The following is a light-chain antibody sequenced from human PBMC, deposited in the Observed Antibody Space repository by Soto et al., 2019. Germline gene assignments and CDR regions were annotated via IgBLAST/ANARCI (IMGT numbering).Light chain of an antibody. Sequence: AIRMTQSPSSFSASTGDRVTITCRASQGVSSYLARYQQKPGKAPKLLIYAASTLQNGFPSRFSGSRSGTAFTLTVSCLQSEEFANYPFQQDDSYPQTFGQGTKVELK. CDR3: QQDDSYPQT. CDR1: QGVSSY. J-gene: IGKJ1*01. V-gene: IGKV1-8*01. CDR2: AAS.